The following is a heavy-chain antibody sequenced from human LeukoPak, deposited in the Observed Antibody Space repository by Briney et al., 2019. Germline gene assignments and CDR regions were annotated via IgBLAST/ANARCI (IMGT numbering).Heavy chain of an antibody. CDR1: GFTFSSYA. V-gene: IGHV3-23*01. CDR3: ATGNSGWYAPIDY. D-gene: IGHD6-19*01. Sequence: GGSLRLSCAASGFTFSSYAMNWVRQAPGKGLEWVSVISGSGGNIYYADSVKGRFTISRDNSKNTLYLQINNLRADDTAVYYCATGNSGWYAPIDYWGHGTLVTDSS. J-gene: IGHJ4*01. CDR2: ISGSGGNI.